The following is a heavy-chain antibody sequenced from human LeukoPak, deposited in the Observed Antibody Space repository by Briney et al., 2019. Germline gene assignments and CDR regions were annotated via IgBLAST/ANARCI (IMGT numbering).Heavy chain of an antibody. CDR2: IYYTGST. CDR1: GSSITSVSHY. V-gene: IGHV4-39*01. J-gene: IGHJ4*02. D-gene: IGHD3-16*01. CDR3: ARRWGNIVGVTYEY. Sequence: SETLSLTCTISGSSITSVSHYWGWIRQPPGKGLEWIGDIYYTGSTYYSPSLRSRVTMSVHTSESQFSLRLNSVTAVDTAVYYCARRWGNIVGVTYEYWSQGTLVTVSS.